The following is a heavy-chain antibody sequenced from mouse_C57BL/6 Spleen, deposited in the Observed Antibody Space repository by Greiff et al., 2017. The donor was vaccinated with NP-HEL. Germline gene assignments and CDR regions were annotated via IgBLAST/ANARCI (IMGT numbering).Heavy chain of an antibody. V-gene: IGHV5-16*01. J-gene: IGHJ1*03. Sequence: VESEGGLVQPGSSMKLSCTASGFTFSDYYMAWVRQVPEKGLEWVANINYDGSSTYYLDSLKSRFIISRDNAKNILYLQMSSLKSEDTATYYCARETTVVTRYFDVWGTGTTVTVSS. CDR3: ARETTVVTRYFDV. CDR1: GFTFSDYY. CDR2: INYDGSST. D-gene: IGHD1-1*01.